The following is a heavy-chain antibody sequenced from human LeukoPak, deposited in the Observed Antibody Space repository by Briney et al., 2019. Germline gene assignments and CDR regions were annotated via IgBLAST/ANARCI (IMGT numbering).Heavy chain of an antibody. D-gene: IGHD3-10*02. V-gene: IGHV1-8*01. CDR2: MNPNSGNT. Sequence: GASLKDSCKASGYTFTSYDINWVRQATGQGPPSTPCMNPNSGNTGYAQKFQGRVTMTRNTSISTAYMELRSLRSEDTAVYYSARGFVRTTVYMGVWGKGTTGTSSS. J-gene: IGHJ6*03. CDR1: GYTFTSYD. CDR3: ARGFVRTTVYMGV.